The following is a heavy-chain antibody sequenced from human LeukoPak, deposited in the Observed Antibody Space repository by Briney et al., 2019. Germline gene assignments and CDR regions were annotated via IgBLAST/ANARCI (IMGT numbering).Heavy chain of an antibody. D-gene: IGHD5-18*01. J-gene: IGHJ6*03. CDR1: GYTFTSYY. CDR3: ARAWDTAMVKTVMNYYYMDV. V-gene: IGHV1-46*01. Sequence: ASVKVSCKASGYTFTSYYMHWVRQAPGQGLECMGIINPSGGSTSYAQKFQGRVTMTRDTSTSTVYMELSSLRSEDTAVYYCARAWDTAMVKTVMNYYYMDVWGKGTTVTVSS. CDR2: INPSGGST.